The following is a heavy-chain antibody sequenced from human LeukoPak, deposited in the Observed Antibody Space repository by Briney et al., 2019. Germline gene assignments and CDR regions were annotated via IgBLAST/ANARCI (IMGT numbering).Heavy chain of an antibody. CDR2: VSYDGSDK. D-gene: IGHD3-22*01. Sequence: GRSLRLSCAESGFTFSNYDMYWVRQAPGRGLDWVAVVSYDGSDKYYADSVKGRFTISRDNSKNTLYLQMTGLRVEDTAVYYCARDSRGPDYWGQGALVTVSS. CDR1: GFTFSNYD. J-gene: IGHJ4*02. CDR3: ARDSRGPDY. V-gene: IGHV3-33*05.